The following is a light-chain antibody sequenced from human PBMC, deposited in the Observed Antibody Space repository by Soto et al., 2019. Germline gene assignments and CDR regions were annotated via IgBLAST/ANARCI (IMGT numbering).Light chain of an antibody. CDR1: QTISSW. J-gene: IGKJ1*01. CDR3: QQYNSYPWT. CDR2: KAS. V-gene: IGKV1-5*03. Sequence: DIQMTQSPSTLSASVGDRVTITCRASQTISSWLAWYQQKPGKAPKLLIYKASRLESGVPSRFSRSRSGTEFTLTISSLQPHDFATHHYQQYNSYPWTFGQGTKVEIK.